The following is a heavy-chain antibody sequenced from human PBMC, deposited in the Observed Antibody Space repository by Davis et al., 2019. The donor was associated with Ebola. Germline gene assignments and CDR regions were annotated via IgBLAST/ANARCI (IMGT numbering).Heavy chain of an antibody. CDR3: ARHGSGSYN. J-gene: IGHJ4*02. V-gene: IGHV3-7*01. CDR2: IKQDGSEK. Sequence: GESLKISCAASGFTFSSYWMSWVRQAPGKGLEWVANIKQDGSEKYYVDSVKGRFTISRDNATNSLYLQMNSLRAEDTAVYYYARHGSGSYNWGQGTLVTVSS. D-gene: IGHD3-10*01. CDR1: GFTFSSYW.